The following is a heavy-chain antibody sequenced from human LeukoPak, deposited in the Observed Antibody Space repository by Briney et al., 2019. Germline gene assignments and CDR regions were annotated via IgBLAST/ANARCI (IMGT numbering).Heavy chain of an antibody. J-gene: IGHJ4*02. CDR3: AKDSYPQPLVSSSTIDY. V-gene: IGHV3-30*18. Sequence: PGRSLRLSCVASGFTFSSYGMHWVRQAPGKGLEWVAVISYDGSDKYYADSVKGRFTISRDNSKYTLYLQINSLRPEDTAVYYCAKDSYPQPLVSSSTIDYWGQGTLVPVSS. D-gene: IGHD2-8*02. CDR2: ISYDGSDK. CDR1: GFTFSSYG.